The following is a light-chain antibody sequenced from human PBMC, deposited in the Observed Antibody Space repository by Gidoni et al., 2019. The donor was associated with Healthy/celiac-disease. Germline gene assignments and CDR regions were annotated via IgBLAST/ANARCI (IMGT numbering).Light chain of an antibody. CDR1: SLRSYY. CDR3: NSRDSSGNHQV. V-gene: IGLV3-19*01. J-gene: IGLJ1*01. Sequence: SSALTQDPAVSVAFGQTVRITCQGDSLRSYYASWYQQKPGQAPVLVIYGKNNRPSGIPDRFSGSSSGNTASLTITGAQAEDEADYYCNSRDSSGNHQVFGTGTKVTVL. CDR2: GKN.